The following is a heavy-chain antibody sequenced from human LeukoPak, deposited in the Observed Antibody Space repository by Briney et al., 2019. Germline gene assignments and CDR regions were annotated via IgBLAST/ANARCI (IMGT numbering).Heavy chain of an antibody. V-gene: IGHV4-39*01. CDR2: ISYSGSPS. CDR3: ARDHHILQMVSAIPDAFDI. CDR1: GVSISSTYF. D-gene: IGHD2-8*01. J-gene: IGHJ3*02. Sequence: SETLSFTCTVSGVSISSTYFWGWVRQPPGKGLEWIGSISYSGSPSYYNPSLKSRVTISVDTSKNQFSLKLSSVTAADTAVYYCARDHHILQMVSAIPDAFDIWGQGTMVTVFS.